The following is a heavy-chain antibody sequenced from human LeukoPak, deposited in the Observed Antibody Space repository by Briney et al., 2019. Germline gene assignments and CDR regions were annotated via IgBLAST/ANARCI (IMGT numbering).Heavy chain of an antibody. CDR2: IKQDGSEK. CDR1: GFTFSSYW. Sequence: PGGSLRLSCAASGFTFSSYWMSWVRQAPGKGLEWVANIKQDGSEKYYVDSVKGRFIISRDNAKNSLYLQMNSLRAEDTAVYYCASYSSGAGQYYYYYYGMDVWGQGTTVTVSS. D-gene: IGHD6-19*01. J-gene: IGHJ6*02. V-gene: IGHV3-7*01. CDR3: ASYSSGAGQYYYYYYGMDV.